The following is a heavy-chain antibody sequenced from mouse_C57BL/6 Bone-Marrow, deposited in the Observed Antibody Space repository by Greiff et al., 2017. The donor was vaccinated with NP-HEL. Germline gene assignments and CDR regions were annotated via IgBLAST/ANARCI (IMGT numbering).Heavy chain of an antibody. CDR1: GYTFTSYW. J-gene: IGHJ2*01. D-gene: IGHD4-1*01. CDR3: AREGGTGYFDY. CDR2: IYPRDGST. Sequence: QVQLQQPGAELVKPGASVKMSCKASGYTFTSYWITWVKQRPGQGLEWIGYIYPRDGSTKYNEKFKGKATLTADKSSSTAYMQLNSLTSEDSAVYFCAREGGTGYFDYWGQGTTLTVSS. V-gene: IGHV1-55*01.